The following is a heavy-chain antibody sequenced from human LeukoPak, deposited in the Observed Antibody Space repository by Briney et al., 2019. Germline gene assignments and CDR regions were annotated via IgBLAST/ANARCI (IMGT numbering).Heavy chain of an antibody. V-gene: IGHV4-39*07. Sequence: SETLSLTCTVSGGSISSSSFYWGWIRQPPGKGLEWIGSIYYSGSTYYNPSLKSRVTISVDASKNQFSLKLSSVTAADTAVYYCARDKDTAMGPGNWFDPWGQGTLVTVSS. CDR2: IYYSGST. CDR1: GGSISSSSFY. D-gene: IGHD5-18*01. J-gene: IGHJ5*02. CDR3: ARDKDTAMGPGNWFDP.